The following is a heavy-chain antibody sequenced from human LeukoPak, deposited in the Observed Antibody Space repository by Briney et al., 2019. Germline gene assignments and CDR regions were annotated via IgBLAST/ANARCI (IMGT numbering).Heavy chain of an antibody. D-gene: IGHD2-8*01. Sequence: PGRSLRLSCATSGFTFDEYAMHWVRQPPGKGLEWVAGISGNRDKIGYADSVKGRFTISRDSAKRSLYLQMNSLRVEDTAVYYCARDPGVGDNWGQGTLVTVSS. CDR3: ARDPGVGDN. J-gene: IGHJ4*02. CDR2: ISGNRDKI. CDR1: GFTFDEYA. V-gene: IGHV3-9*01.